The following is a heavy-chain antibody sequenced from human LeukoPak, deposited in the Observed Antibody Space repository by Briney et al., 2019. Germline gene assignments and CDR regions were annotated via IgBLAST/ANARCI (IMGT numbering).Heavy chain of an antibody. D-gene: IGHD5-24*01. CDR1: GFTFDDYA. CDR3: AKESDGSAFDY. V-gene: IGHV3-9*03. J-gene: IGHJ4*02. Sequence: GRSLRLSCAASGFTFDDYAMHWVRQAPGKGLEWVSGISWNSGSIGYADSVKGRLTISRDNAKNSLYLQMNSLRAEDMALYYCAKESDGSAFDYWGQGTLVTVSS. CDR2: ISWNSGSI.